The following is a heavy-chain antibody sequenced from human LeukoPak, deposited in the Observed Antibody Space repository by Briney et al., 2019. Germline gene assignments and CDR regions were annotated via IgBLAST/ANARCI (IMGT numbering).Heavy chain of an antibody. CDR1: GFTFSDYY. CDR3: ARIKRSSWGTYDYYYMDV. CDR2: ISSSGSTI. V-gene: IGHV3-11*01. Sequence: PGGSLRLSCAASGFTFSDYYMSWIRQAPGKGLEWVSYISSSGSTIFYADSVKGRFTISRDNAKNSLYLQMNSLSAEDTAVYYCARIKRSSWGTYDYYYMDVWGKGTTVTVSS. J-gene: IGHJ6*03. D-gene: IGHD3-16*01.